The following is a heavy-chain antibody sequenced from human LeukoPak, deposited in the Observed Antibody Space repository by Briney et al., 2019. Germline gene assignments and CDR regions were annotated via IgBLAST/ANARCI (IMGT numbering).Heavy chain of an antibody. Sequence: GESLKISCKGSGYSFTSYWIGWVRQMPGRGLEWRGIIYPGDSDTRYSPSFQGQVTISADKSISTAYLQWSSLKASDTDMYYCARTSGAVAGTVLAPFDYWGQGTLVTVSS. CDR3: ARTSGAVAGTVLAPFDY. V-gene: IGHV5-51*01. D-gene: IGHD6-19*01. J-gene: IGHJ4*02. CDR1: GYSFTSYW. CDR2: IYPGDSDT.